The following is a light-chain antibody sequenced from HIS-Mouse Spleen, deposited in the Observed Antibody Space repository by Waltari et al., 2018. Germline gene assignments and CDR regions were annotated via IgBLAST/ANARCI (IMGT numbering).Light chain of an antibody. CDR2: AAS. J-gene: IGKJ1*01. CDR1: QGISSY. Sequence: DIQLTQSPSFLSASVGDRVTSTCRASQGISSYLAWYQQKPGKAPKLLLYAASTLQSGVPSRFSGSGSGTEFTLTISSLQPEDFATYYCQQLNSYPPTFGQGTKVEIK. V-gene: IGKV1-9*01. CDR3: QQLNSYPPT.